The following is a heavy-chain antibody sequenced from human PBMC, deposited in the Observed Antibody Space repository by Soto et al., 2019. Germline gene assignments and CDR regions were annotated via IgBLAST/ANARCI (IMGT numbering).Heavy chain of an antibody. CDR2: VYYSGTT. V-gene: IGHV4-61*08. Sequence: SETLCLTCTVYVGPIDSGDYYWRWIRQPPGKGLEWIGYVYYSGTTNYNPFLKSRVTFSLDKSKNQFSLKMNSVTAADTAVYYCARDVIEPTNYFDPWGQGTMVTVSS. J-gene: IGHJ5*02. CDR3: ARDVIEPTNYFDP. CDR1: VGPIDSGDYY. D-gene: IGHD4-4*01.